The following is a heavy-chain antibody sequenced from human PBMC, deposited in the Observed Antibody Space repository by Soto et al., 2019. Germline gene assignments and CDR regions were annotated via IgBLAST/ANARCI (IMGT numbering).Heavy chain of an antibody. CDR3: ARGGGSYYRYYYGMDV. D-gene: IGHD1-26*01. CDR2: IYYSGST. Sequence: PSETLSLTCTVSGGSISSGGYYWSWIRQHPGKGLEWIGYIYYSGSTYYNPSLKSRVTISVDTSKNQFSLKLSSVTAADTAVYYCARGGGSYYRYYYGMDVWGQVTTVTVSS. J-gene: IGHJ6*02. CDR1: GGSISSGGYY. V-gene: IGHV4-31*03.